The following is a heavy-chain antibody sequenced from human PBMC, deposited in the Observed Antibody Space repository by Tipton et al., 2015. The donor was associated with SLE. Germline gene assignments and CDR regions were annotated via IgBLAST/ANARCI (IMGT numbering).Heavy chain of an antibody. Sequence: TLSLTCTVSGGPISSSSYYWGWIRQPPGEGLEWIGTIFYSGSTYYNPSLKSRVTISVDTSKNQFSLKLSSVTAADTAVYYCAREGGYCSTTFCSWAFDIWGQGTMVTVSS. V-gene: IGHV4-39*07. CDR3: AREGGYCSTTFCSWAFDI. D-gene: IGHD2-2*01. CDR1: GGPISSSSYY. J-gene: IGHJ3*02. CDR2: IFYSGST.